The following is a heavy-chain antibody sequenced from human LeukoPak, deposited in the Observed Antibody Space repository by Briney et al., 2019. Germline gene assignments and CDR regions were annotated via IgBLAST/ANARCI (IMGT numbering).Heavy chain of an antibody. CDR3: AKDRAVAGTFTYFDY. V-gene: IGHV3-9*01. CDR2: ISWNSGSI. Sequence: PGRSLRLSCAASGFTFDDYAMHWVRQAPGKGLEWVSGISWNSGSIGYADSVKGRFTISRDNAKNSLYLQMNSLRAEDTALYYCAKDRAVAGTFTYFDYWGQGTLVTVSS. CDR1: GFTFDDYA. J-gene: IGHJ4*02. D-gene: IGHD6-19*01.